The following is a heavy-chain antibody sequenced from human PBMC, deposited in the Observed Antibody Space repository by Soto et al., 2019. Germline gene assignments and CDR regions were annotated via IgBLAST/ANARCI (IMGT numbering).Heavy chain of an antibody. D-gene: IGHD3-16*02. CDR1: GFTVSGSA. CDR2: IRSKTNSYAT. J-gene: IGHJ3*02. Sequence: EVQLMESGGGLVQPGGSLKLSCAASGFTVSGSAVHWVRQASGKGLELVGRIRSKTNSYATAYAASVKGRFTISRDDSKNTAYLQMNSLKTEDTAVYYCTSHLWELSFPRAFDIWGQGTMVTVSS. CDR3: TSHLWELSFPRAFDI. V-gene: IGHV3-73*01.